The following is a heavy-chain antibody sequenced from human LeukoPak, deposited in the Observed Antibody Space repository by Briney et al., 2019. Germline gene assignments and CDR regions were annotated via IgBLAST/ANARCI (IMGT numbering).Heavy chain of an antibody. V-gene: IGHV4-59*01. CDR1: GGSISSYY. CDR3: ARFCSGVSCLDV. J-gene: IGHJ6*01. D-gene: IGHD2-15*01. CDR2: IYYGGST. Sequence: PSETLSLTCTVTGGSISSYYSTWIRQPPGKGLEWIGNIYYGGSTTYNPSLKSRVSISVDTSKNQFSLKLTSVTAADTAVYYCARFCSGVSCLDVWG.